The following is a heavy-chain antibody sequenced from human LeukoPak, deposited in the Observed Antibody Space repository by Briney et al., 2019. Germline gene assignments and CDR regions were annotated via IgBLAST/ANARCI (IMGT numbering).Heavy chain of an antibody. V-gene: IGHV1-8*01. CDR1: GYTFTSYD. Sequence: GSVTVSCMASGYTFTSYDINWVRQATGQGVEGMGWMNPNRGNTGYAHKFQGRVTMTSNTSISTAYMELSSLRSDHTAVYYCARGYTRQRYCSGGSCYSVGYWGQGTLVTVSS. J-gene: IGHJ4*02. CDR2: MNPNRGNT. CDR3: ARGYTRQRYCSGGSCYSVGY. D-gene: IGHD2-15*01.